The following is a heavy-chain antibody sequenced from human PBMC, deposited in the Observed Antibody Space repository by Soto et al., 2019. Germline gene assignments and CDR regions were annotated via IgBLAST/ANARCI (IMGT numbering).Heavy chain of an antibody. CDR2: ISGSGGST. CDR3: ARDRGYDAHDYYYNAMDV. V-gene: IGHV3-23*01. Sequence: PGESLRLSCAASGFTFSSDAMSWVRQAPGKGLEWVSAISGSGGSTYYADSVKSRFTISRDNSKNTLYLQMNSLRAEDTAVYYCARDRGYDAHDYYYNAMDVWGQGTTVTVSS. J-gene: IGHJ6*02. D-gene: IGHD3-10*01. CDR1: GFTFSSDA.